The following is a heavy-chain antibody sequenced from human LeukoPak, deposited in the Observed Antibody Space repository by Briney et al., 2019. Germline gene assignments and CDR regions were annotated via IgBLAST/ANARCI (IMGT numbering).Heavy chain of an antibody. J-gene: IGHJ3*02. Sequence: ASVKVSCKASGGTFSSYAISWVRQAPGQGLEWVGGIIPIFGTANYAHKFQGRVTITADESTSTAYMELSSLRSEDTVVYYWAVVMATVTTSAFDIWGQGTMVTVSS. CDR2: IIPIFGTA. CDR1: GGTFSSYA. D-gene: IGHD4-17*01. V-gene: IGHV1-69*01. CDR3: AVVMATVTTSAFDI.